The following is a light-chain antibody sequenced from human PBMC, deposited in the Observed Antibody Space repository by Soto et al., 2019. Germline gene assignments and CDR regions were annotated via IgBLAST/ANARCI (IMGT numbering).Light chain of an antibody. CDR2: GAS. J-gene: IGKJ1*01. CDR3: LQYDNWHPWT. V-gene: IGKV3-15*01. Sequence: EILMTQSPSTLSVSPGGRATLSCRASQSISCTLAWYQQKPGQAPRLLIYGASTRATGVPARFSGSGSGTEFTLTIDSLQYEDFALHYCLQYDNWHPWTFGQGTKVDIK. CDR1: QSISCT.